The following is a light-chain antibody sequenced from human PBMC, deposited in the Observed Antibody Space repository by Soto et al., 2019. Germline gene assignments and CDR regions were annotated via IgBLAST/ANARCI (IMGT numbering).Light chain of an antibody. J-gene: IGKJ1*01. CDR2: QTS. V-gene: IGKV3-11*01. CDR3: HQRQSWPRP. CDR1: QYINTR. Sequence: EIVLTQSPATLSSFPGDRVTLSCRASQYINTRLAWYQHRPGQAPRLLIYQTSLRAAGIPARFSASGSGTDFTLTITDVQPEDFALYYCHQRQSWPRPFGQGT.